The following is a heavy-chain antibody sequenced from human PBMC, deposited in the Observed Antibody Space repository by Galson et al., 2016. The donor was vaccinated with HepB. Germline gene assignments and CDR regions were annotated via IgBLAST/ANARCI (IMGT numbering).Heavy chain of an antibody. V-gene: IGHV3-48*04. CDR2: INGGSDTI. CDR3: ARDKALGWSHDY. J-gene: IGHJ4*02. D-gene: IGHD6-19*01. CDR1: GFTFSSNS. Sequence: SLRLSCAASGFTFSSNSMHWVRQAPGKGLEWISYINGGSDTIYYADSVKGRFTISRDNAKNSVSLQMNSRRADDTAVYYCARDKALGWSHDYWGQGTLVTVSS.